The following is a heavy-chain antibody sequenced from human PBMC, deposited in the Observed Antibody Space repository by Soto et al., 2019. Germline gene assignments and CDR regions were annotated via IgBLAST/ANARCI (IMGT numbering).Heavy chain of an antibody. CDR1: GFTFSSYG. CDR2: IWYDGSNK. Sequence: PGGSLRLSCAASGFTFSSYGMHWVRQAPGKGLEWVAVIWYDGSNKYYADSAKGRFTISRDNSKNTLYLQMNSLRAEDTAVYYCARDKLAGRPLVYYYGMDVWGQGTTVTVSS. V-gene: IGHV3-33*01. J-gene: IGHJ6*02. CDR3: ARDKLAGRPLVYYYGMDV. D-gene: IGHD6-19*01.